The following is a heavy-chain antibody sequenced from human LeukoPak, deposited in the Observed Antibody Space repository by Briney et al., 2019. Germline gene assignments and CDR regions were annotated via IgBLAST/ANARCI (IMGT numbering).Heavy chain of an antibody. V-gene: IGHV3-7*03. CDR3: AGGGFGEAYYYYYYMDV. D-gene: IGHD3-10*01. CDR2: IKKDGIEK. CDR1: GFTFSSYW. Sequence: GGSLRLSCAASGFTFSSYWMSWVRQAPGKGLEWVANIKKDGIEKYYVDSVKGRFTISRDNSKNTLFLQMNSLRAEDTAVYYCAGGGFGEAYYYYYYMDVWGKGTTVTVSS. J-gene: IGHJ6*03.